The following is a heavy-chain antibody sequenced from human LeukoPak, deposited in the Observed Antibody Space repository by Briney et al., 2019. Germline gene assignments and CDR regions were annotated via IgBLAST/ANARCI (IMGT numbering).Heavy chain of an antibody. CDR1: GFTFSSYW. V-gene: IGHV3-74*01. Sequence: GGSLRLSCAASGFTFSSYWMHWVRQAPGKGLVWVSRISTAGSTPAYADSVKGRFTISRDNAKNTLYLQMNSLRAEDTAVYYCASTITGGVYWGQGTLVTVSS. CDR2: ISTAGSTP. J-gene: IGHJ4*02. D-gene: IGHD1-14*01. CDR3: ASTITGGVY.